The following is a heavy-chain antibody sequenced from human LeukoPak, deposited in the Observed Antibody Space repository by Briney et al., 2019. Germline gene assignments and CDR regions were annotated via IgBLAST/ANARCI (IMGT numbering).Heavy chain of an antibody. CDR2: ITSGSSHM. Sequence: GGSLRLSCAASGFTFSSYNMNWVRQAPGKGLDWVSSITSGSSHMYYADSVKGRFTISRDNAKNSLYLLMNSLRAEDTAVYFCARDPYSGSYWSDYYYYMDVWGKGTTVTISS. CDR1: GFTFSSYN. D-gene: IGHD1-26*01. J-gene: IGHJ6*03. CDR3: ARDPYSGSYWSDYYYYMDV. V-gene: IGHV3-21*01.